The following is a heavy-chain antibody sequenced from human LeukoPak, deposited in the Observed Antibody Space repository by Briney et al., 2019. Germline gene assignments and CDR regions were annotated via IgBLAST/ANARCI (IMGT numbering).Heavy chain of an antibody. V-gene: IGHV3-74*01. CDR1: GFTLRSYW. CDR2: INSDGSST. D-gene: IGHD3-10*01. J-gene: IGHJ3*02. CDR3: ARDRGGSAFDI. Sequence: GGSLRLSCAPSGFTLRSYWMHWVRQAPGKGQVWVSRINSDGSSTSYADSVKGRFTISRDNAKNTLYLQMTSLRAEDTAVYHCARDRGGSAFDILGQGTMVTVSS.